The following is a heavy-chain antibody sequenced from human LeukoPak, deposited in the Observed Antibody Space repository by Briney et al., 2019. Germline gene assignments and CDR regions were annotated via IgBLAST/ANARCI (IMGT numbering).Heavy chain of an antibody. Sequence: GGSLRLSCAASGFTFSSYEMNWVRQAPGKGLEWVSYISGSGSTIYYADSVKGRFTISRDNAKNSLYLQMNSLRAEDTAVYYCAGIAAAGTWYFDYWGQGTLVTVSS. D-gene: IGHD6-13*01. V-gene: IGHV3-48*03. CDR2: ISGSGSTI. CDR1: GFTFSSYE. CDR3: AGIAAAGTWYFDY. J-gene: IGHJ4*02.